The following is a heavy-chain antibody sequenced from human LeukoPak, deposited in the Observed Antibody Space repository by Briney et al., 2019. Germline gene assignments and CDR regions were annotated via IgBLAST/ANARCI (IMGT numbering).Heavy chain of an antibody. Sequence: PGGSLRLSCAASGFNFSSYWMHWVRQAPGKGLVWVSGVNTDGRTTIYADSVKGRFTISRDNAKNTLYLQMNSLRAEDTAVYYCNGANANHWGQGTQVTVSS. J-gene: IGHJ1*01. CDR3: NGANANH. V-gene: IGHV3-74*01. CDR2: VNTDGRTT. D-gene: IGHD4/OR15-4a*01. CDR1: GFNFSSYW.